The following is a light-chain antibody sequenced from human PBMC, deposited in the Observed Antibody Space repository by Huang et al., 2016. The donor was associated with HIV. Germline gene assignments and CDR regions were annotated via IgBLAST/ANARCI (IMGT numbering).Light chain of an antibody. CDR2: AAS. J-gene: IGKJ2*01. CDR1: QAIAKS. Sequence: DIQMTQSPSSLSASVRNRVTITCRASQAIAKSLAWYQQKPGKAPKLLLYAASRLESGVPSRFSGSGSGTDYPLTISRLQPEDFATYYWQQYHSTPYTFGQGTKLEIK. V-gene: IGKV1-NL1*01. CDR3: QQYHSTPYT.